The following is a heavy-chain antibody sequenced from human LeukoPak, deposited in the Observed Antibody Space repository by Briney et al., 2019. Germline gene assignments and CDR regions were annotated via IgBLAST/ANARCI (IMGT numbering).Heavy chain of an antibody. CDR1: GGSFSGYY. CDR2: INHSGST. Sequence: SETLPLTCAVYGGSFSGYYWSWIRQPPGKGLEWIGEINHSGSTNYNPSLKSRVTISVDTSKNQFSLKLSSVTAADTAVYYCARGGWDIVVVPAAKGWFDPWGQGTLVTVSS. CDR3: ARGGWDIVVVPAAKGWFDP. D-gene: IGHD2-2*01. J-gene: IGHJ5*02. V-gene: IGHV4-34*01.